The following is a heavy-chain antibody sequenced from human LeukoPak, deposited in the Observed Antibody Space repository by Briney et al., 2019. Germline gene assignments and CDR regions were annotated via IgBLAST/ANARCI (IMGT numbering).Heavy chain of an antibody. CDR3: ARVTGYMIEDYFDY. J-gene: IGHJ4*02. CDR2: IHYSGST. Sequence: SETLSLTCTVSGGSISSYYWSWIRQPPGKGLEWIGYIHYSGSTSYNPSLKSRVTISVDTSKNQISLKVRSATAADTAVYYCARVTGYMIEDYFDYWGQGTLVTVSS. V-gene: IGHV4-59*01. CDR1: GGSISSYY. D-gene: IGHD3-22*01.